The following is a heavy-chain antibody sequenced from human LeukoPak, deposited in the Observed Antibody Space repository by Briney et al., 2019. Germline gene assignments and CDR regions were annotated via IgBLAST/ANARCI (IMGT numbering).Heavy chain of an antibody. Sequence: GGSLRLSCAASGFTFSSYAMSWVRQAPGKGLEWVSATSGSGGSTYYADSEKGRFTISRDNSKNTLYLQMNSLRAEDTAVYYCAKGLPPDTAMPWAFDIWGQGTMVTVSS. V-gene: IGHV3-23*01. J-gene: IGHJ3*02. CDR2: TSGSGGST. D-gene: IGHD5-18*01. CDR3: AKGLPPDTAMPWAFDI. CDR1: GFTFSSYA.